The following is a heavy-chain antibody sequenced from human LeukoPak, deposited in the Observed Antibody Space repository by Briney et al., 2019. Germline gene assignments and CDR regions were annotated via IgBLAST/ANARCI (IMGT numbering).Heavy chain of an antibody. D-gene: IGHD2/OR15-2a*01. CDR3: VLSQANSITQFFDY. V-gene: IGHV3-21*01. CDR1: GFNFGSYT. CDR2: ISSRSTFI. Sequence: GGSLRLSCAASGFNFGSYTMHWVRQAPGKGLEWVSSISSRSTFIHYADSVKGRFTISRDNSKSSLLLLMNSLRAEDTAVYYCVLSQANSITQFFDYWGQGALVTVSS. J-gene: IGHJ4*02.